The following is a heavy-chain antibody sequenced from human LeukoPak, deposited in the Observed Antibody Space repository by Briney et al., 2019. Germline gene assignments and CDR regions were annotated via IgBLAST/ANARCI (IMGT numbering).Heavy chain of an antibody. Sequence: GGSLRLSCVASGFTFSTHAMNWIRQTPGKGLEWLSVISGDVQTTTYASSVKGRFTISRDNSKNTLYLEMNSLRVEDTAIYYCAKDGYYSSANHFARLHFDLWGRGTRVTVSS. CDR3: AKDGYYSSANHFARLHFDL. V-gene: IGHV3-23*01. CDR2: ISGDVQTT. CDR1: GFTFSTHA. J-gene: IGHJ2*01. D-gene: IGHD3-3*01.